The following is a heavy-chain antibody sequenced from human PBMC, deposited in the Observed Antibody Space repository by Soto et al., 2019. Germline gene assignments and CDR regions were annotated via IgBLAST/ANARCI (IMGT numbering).Heavy chain of an antibody. J-gene: IGHJ6*02. V-gene: IGHV1-2*04. CDR2: INPNSGGT. D-gene: IGHD5-18*01. CDR3: ARMGFKGTALPIRLEGGMDV. Sequence: ASVKVSCKASGYTFTGDYMHWVRQAPGQGLEWMGWINPNSGGTNYAQKFQGWVTMTRDTSISTAYMELSRLRSDDTAVYYCARMGFKGTALPIRLEGGMDVLGRRTRVPV. CDR1: GYTFTGDY.